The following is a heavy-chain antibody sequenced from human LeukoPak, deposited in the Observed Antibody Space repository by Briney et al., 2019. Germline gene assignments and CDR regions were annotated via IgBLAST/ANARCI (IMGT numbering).Heavy chain of an antibody. J-gene: IGHJ4*02. D-gene: IGHD5-18*01. CDR3: VRGGDDASMWRYYFDF. CDR1: GGSINSYY. V-gene: IGHV4-59*07. CDR2: VSYSGST. Sequence: SDTLSLTCTVSGGSINSYYLSWIRQPSGKGLEWIGYVSYSGSTSYNPSLKSRVTISVDTSKTEFSLKLSSVTAADTAMYYCVRGGDDASMWRYYFDFWGQGTMVSVSS.